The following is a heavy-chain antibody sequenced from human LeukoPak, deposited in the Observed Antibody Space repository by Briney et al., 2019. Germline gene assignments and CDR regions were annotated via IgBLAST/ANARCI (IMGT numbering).Heavy chain of an antibody. Sequence: GGSLRLSRAASGVTFSSYWMFWVRQAPGKGLVWVSSINSEGSSTSYADSVKGRFTISRDNAKNMLYLQMNSLRAEDTAVYYCAIPRVRGVYYMDVWGKGTTVTVSS. D-gene: IGHD3-10*01. J-gene: IGHJ6*03. CDR1: GVTFSSYW. V-gene: IGHV3-74*01. CDR3: AIPRVRGVYYMDV. CDR2: INSEGSST.